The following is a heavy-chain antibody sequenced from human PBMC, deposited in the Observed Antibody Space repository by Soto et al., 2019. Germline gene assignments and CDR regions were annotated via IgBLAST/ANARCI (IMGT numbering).Heavy chain of an antibody. CDR3: ARGQAGVAGHMTFYYYGMDV. J-gene: IGHJ6*02. CDR1: GGSFSGYY. Sequence: PSETLSLTCAVYGGSFSGYYWSWIRQPPGKGLEWIGEINHSGSTNYNPSLKSRVTISVDTSKNQFSLKLSSVTAADTAVYYCARGQAGVAGHMTFYYYGMDVWGQGTTVTVS. CDR2: INHSGST. V-gene: IGHV4-34*01. D-gene: IGHD2-21*01.